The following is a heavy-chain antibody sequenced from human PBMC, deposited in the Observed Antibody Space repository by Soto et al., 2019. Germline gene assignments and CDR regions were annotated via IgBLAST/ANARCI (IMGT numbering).Heavy chain of an antibody. J-gene: IGHJ4*02. V-gene: IGHV4-31*01. Sequence: QVQLQESGPGLVKPSQTLSLTCTVSGGSISSGGYYWSWIRQHPGKGLEWIGYIYYSGSTYYNPSLKSQVTISVDTSKNQFSLKLSSVTAADTAVYYGARGALYYDSSGYYYGKRYYFDYWGQGTLVTVSS. CDR3: ARGALYYDSSGYYYGKRYYFDY. CDR2: IYYSGST. CDR1: GGSISSGGYY. D-gene: IGHD3-22*01.